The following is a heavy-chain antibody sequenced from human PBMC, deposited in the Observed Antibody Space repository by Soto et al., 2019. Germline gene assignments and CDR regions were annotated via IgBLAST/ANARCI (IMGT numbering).Heavy chain of an antibody. CDR2: IYYNGDT. CDR1: GGSISSGDYY. J-gene: IGHJ6*02. Sequence: PSETLSLTCSVSGGSISSGDYYWSWIRQFPGKGLEWIGYIYYNGDTDYNPSLSGRLSISVDRSKNQFSLNLRSVTAADTAVYYCARTRAGYSGYSGTGYYYYAMDVWGQGTTVTVSS. V-gene: IGHV4-31*03. CDR3: ARTRAGYSGYSGTGYYYYAMDV. D-gene: IGHD5-12*01.